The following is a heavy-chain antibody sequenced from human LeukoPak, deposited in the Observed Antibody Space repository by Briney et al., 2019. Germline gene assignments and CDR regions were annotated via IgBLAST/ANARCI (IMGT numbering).Heavy chain of an antibody. V-gene: IGHV3-21*01. CDR3: ARVDFDSNVYYDY. D-gene: IGHD3-22*01. CDR2: ISSSSSYI. CDR1: GFTFSSYS. J-gene: IGHJ4*02. Sequence: PGGSLRLSCAASGFTFSSYSMNWVRQAPGKGLEWVSSISSSSSYIYYADSVKGRFTISRDNAKGSLYLQMNSLRAEDTAVYYCARVDFDSNVYYDYWGQGTLVTVSS.